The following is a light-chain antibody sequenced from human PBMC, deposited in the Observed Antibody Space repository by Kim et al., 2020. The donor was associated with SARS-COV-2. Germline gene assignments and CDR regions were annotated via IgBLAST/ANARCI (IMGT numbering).Light chain of an antibody. CDR3: QQYNVNPYT. V-gene: IGKV1-16*01. CDR2: AAT. Sequence: SESIGDRVTITCRASQIINNYLAWFQQKPGKAPRSLIYAATRLHSGVPSRFTGGGSGTDFTLTISSLQPEDFAIYYCQQYNVNPYTFGQGTKLEI. J-gene: IGKJ2*01. CDR1: QIINNY.